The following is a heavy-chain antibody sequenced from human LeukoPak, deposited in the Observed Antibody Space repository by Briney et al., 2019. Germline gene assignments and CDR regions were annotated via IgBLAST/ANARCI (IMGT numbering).Heavy chain of an antibody. J-gene: IGHJ4*02. V-gene: IGHV3-30*02. CDR3: AKVSTYYYGSGPPYYYDY. D-gene: IGHD3-10*01. CDR2: IRYDGSNK. Sequence: GGSLRLSCAASGFTFSSYGMHWVRQAPGKGLEWVAFIRYDGSNKYYADSVKGRFTISRDNAKNSLYLQMNSLRAEDTALYYCAKVSTYYYGSGPPYYYDYWGQGTLVTVSS. CDR1: GFTFSSYG.